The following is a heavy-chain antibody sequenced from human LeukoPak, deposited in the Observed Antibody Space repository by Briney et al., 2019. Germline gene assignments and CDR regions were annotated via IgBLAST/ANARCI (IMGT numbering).Heavy chain of an antibody. Sequence: GGSLRLSCGASGFTFSDYGMLWVRQAPGKGLEWVALITNDGINKYYVDSVKGRFTISRDNSKNTLYLQMNSLRAEDTAVYYCARAPLPYSSSWYYFDYWGQGTLVTVSS. CDR2: ITNDGINK. CDR3: ARAPLPYSSSWYYFDY. J-gene: IGHJ4*02. V-gene: IGHV3-30*03. D-gene: IGHD6-13*01. CDR1: GFTFSDYG.